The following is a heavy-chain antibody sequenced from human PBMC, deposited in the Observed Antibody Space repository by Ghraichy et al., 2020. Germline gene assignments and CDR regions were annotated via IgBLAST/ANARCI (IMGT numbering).Heavy chain of an antibody. Sequence: GGSLRLSCAASGFVFDTYDMSWVRQAPGKGLEWVSAISPSGNTPYYADSVKGRFTISRDNSKNTVYLQMNSLRADDTATYHCAKRAGRAATTTSDYWGPGARATVSS. CDR3: AKRAGRAATTTSDY. CDR1: GFVFDTYD. D-gene: IGHD4-11*01. CDR2: ISPSGNTP. J-gene: IGHJ4*02. V-gene: IGHV3-23*01.